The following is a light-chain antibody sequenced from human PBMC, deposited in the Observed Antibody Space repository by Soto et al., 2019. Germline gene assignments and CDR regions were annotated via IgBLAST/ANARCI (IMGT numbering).Light chain of an antibody. J-gene: IGKJ3*01. Sequence: EIVMTQSPVTLSVSLGERATLSCRASQSVSTNLAWYQHKPGQAPRLLIYGASTRATGIPARFSGSGSRTEFTLTISSLQSEDFAVYYCHQYNKWPPRFTFGPGTKVEIK. CDR3: HQYNKWPPRFT. CDR1: QSVSTN. V-gene: IGKV3-15*01. CDR2: GAS.